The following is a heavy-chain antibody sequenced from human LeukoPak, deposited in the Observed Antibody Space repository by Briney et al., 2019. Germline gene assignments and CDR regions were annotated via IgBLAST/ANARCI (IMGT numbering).Heavy chain of an antibody. D-gene: IGHD2-2*01. CDR1: GFSFSSYS. Sequence: PGGSLRLSCAASGFSFSSYSMNWVRQAPGKGLEWVSSISGDSSDIFHADSLKGRFSISRDNAKNSLYLQMNSLRVEDTAVYYCARAPTVLVGYCSSSSCQADYWGQGTLVTVSS. J-gene: IGHJ4*02. V-gene: IGHV3-21*01. CDR2: ISGDSSDI. CDR3: ARAPTVLVGYCSSSSCQADY.